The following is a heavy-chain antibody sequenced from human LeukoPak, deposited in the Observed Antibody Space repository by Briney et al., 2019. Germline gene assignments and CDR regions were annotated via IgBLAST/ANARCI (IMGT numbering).Heavy chain of an antibody. J-gene: IGHJ4*02. CDR3: ARQRGYSTDY. Sequence: SETLSLTCTVSGGSISSYYWSWIRQPPGKGLEWIGYIYYSGSTNYNPSLKSRVTISVDTSKNQFSPKLSSVTAADTAVYYCARQRGYSTDYWGQGTLVTVSS. D-gene: IGHD6-13*01. V-gene: IGHV4-59*08. CDR2: IYYSGST. CDR1: GGSISSYY.